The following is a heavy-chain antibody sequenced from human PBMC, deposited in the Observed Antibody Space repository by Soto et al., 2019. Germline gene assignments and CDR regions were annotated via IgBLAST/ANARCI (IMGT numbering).Heavy chain of an antibody. D-gene: IGHD3-16*01. CDR1: GFTFSSYA. CDR3: AKEYTVTTFGYNWFDP. V-gene: IGHV3-23*01. J-gene: IGHJ5*02. CDR2: ISGSGGST. Sequence: LRLSCAASGFTFSSYAMSWVRQAPGKGLEWVSAISGSGGSTYYADSVKGRFTISRDNSKNTLYLQMNSLRAEDTAVYYCAKEYTVTTFGYNWFDPWGQGTLVTVSS.